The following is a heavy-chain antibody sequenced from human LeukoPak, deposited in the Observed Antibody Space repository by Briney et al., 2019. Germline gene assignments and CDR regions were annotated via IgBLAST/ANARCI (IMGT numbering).Heavy chain of an antibody. D-gene: IGHD3/OR15-3a*01. CDR3: ARDVGLGIPVFDY. V-gene: IGHV4-30-2*01. CDR2: IYHSGST. CDR1: GGSISSGGYS. Sequence: SQTLSLTCAVSGGSISSGGYSWSWIRQPPGKGLEWIGYIYHSGSTYYNPSLKSRVTISVDRSKNQFSLKLSSVTAADTAVNYCARDVGLGIPVFDYWGQGTLVTVSS. J-gene: IGHJ4*02.